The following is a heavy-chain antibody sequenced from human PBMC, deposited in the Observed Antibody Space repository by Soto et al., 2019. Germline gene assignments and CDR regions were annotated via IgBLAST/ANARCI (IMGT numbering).Heavy chain of an antibody. CDR3: ARDRGTYYYDSSGYYAFDI. V-gene: IGHV4-59*01. CDR1: GGSISSYY. CDR2: IYYSGST. J-gene: IGHJ3*02. D-gene: IGHD3-22*01. Sequence: PSETLSLTCTVSGGSISSYYWSWIRQPPGKGLEWIGYIYYSGSTNYNPSLKSRVTISVDTSKNQFSLKLSSVTAADTAVYYCARDRGTYYYDSSGYYAFDIWGQGTMVTV.